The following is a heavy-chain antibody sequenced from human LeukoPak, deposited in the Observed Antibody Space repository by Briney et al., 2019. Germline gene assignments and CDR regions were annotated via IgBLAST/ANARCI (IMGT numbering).Heavy chain of an antibody. CDR2: ISNDGNNK. J-gene: IGHJ4*02. Sequence: PGGSLRLSCAASGFIFRTYAIHWVRQAPGKGLEWVALISNDGNNKYYADSVEGRFTISRDDSKNILYLQMNSLRVEDTAVYYRAKDRGIAAAGTYYFDYWGQGSLVTVSS. V-gene: IGHV3-30-3*01. D-gene: IGHD6-13*01. CDR3: AKDRGIAAAGTYYFDY. CDR1: GFIFRTYA.